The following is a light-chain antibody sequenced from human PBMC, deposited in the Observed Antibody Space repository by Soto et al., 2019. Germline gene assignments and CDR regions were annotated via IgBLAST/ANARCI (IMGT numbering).Light chain of an antibody. CDR2: QDS. V-gene: IGLV3-1*01. J-gene: IGLJ1*01. CDR1: KLGDKY. Sequence: SYELTQPPSVSVSPGQTASITCSGDKLGDKYACWYQQKPGQSPVLVIYQDSKRPSGIPERFSGSNSGNTATLTISGTQAMDEADYYCQAWDSSTQPYVFGTGNKVTVL. CDR3: QAWDSSTQPYV.